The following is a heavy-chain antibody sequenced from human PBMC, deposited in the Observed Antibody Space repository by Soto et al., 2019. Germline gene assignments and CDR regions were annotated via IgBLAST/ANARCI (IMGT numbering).Heavy chain of an antibody. CDR1: GGTFSSYA. Sequence: QVQLVQSGAEVKKPGSSVKVSCKASGGTFSSYAISWVRQAPGQGLEWMGGIIPIFGTANYAQKFQGRVTITADKSTSTDYMELSSLRSEDTAVYYCARNPAEVWSGYKHRYGMDVWGQGTTVTVSS. D-gene: IGHD3-3*01. V-gene: IGHV1-69*06. CDR3: ARNPAEVWSGYKHRYGMDV. J-gene: IGHJ6*02. CDR2: IIPIFGTA.